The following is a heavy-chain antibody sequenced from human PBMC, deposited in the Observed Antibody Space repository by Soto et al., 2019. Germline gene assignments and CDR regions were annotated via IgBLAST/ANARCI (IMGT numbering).Heavy chain of an antibody. CDR3: AKDEVDTYYCDSSGYYWDY. J-gene: IGHJ4*02. CDR1: GFTFSSYA. D-gene: IGHD3-22*01. Sequence: SLKLSCAASGFTFSSYAMSWVRQAPGKGLEWVSAISGSGGSTYYADSVKGRFTISRDNSKNTLYLQMNSLRAEDTAVYYCAKDEVDTYYCDSSGYYWDYWGQGTLVTVSS. V-gene: IGHV3-23*01. CDR2: ISGSGGST.